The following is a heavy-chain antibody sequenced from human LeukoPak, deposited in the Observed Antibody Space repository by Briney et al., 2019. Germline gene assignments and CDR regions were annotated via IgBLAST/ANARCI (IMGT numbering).Heavy chain of an antibody. D-gene: IGHD3-22*01. CDR1: GYTFTGYY. Sequence: GASVKVSCKASGYTFTGYYLHWVRQAPGQGLEWMGWINPNGGGTNYEQKFQGRVTMTRDTSISTAYMELSRLRPDDTAVYYCARVVISSDAFDIWGQGTMVTVSS. V-gene: IGHV1-2*02. J-gene: IGHJ3*02. CDR3: ARVVISSDAFDI. CDR2: INPNGGGT.